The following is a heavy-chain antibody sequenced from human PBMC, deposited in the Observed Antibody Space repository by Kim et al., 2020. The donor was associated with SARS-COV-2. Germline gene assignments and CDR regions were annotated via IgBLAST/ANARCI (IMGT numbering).Heavy chain of an antibody. CDR2: INPSGGST. D-gene: IGHD3-16*01. CDR1: GYTFTSYY. J-gene: IGHJ4*02. Sequence: ASVKVSCKASGYTFTSYYMHWVRQAPGQGLEWMGIINPSGGSTSYAQKFQGRVTMTRDTSTSTVYMELSSLRSEDTAVYYCARVVGLHGWGYYFDYWGQGTLVTVSS. V-gene: IGHV1-46*01. CDR3: ARVVGLHGWGYYFDY.